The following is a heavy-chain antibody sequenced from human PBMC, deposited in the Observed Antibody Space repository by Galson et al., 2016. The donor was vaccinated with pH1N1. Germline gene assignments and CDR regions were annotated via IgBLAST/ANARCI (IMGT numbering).Heavy chain of an antibody. V-gene: IGHV4-39*01. CDR3: ARLVRGSYPDPLYYFDF. D-gene: IGHD1-26*01. CDR1: DASSISNNFY. J-gene: IGHJ4*02. CDR2: IHYSETT. Sequence: LSLTCTVSDASSISNNFYGGWIRQPPGKGLEWIGNIHYSETTYYNPSLKSRVTISVDTSKNQFSLKLNSVTAADTAVYFSARLVRGSYPDPLYYFDFWGQGTLVTVSS.